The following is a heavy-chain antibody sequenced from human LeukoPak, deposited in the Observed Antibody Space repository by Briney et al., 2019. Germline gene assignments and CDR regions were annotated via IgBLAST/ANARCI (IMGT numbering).Heavy chain of an antibody. CDR2: IYYSGST. CDR1: GYSISSSYY. CDR3: ARAGTLRFSYYFDY. D-gene: IGHD5-12*01. V-gene: IGHV4-38-2*02. Sequence: KPSETLSLTCTVSGYSISSSYYWGWIRQPPGKGLEWIGSIYYSGSTYYNPSLKSRVTISVDTSKNQFSLKLSSVTAADTAVYYCARAGTLRFSYYFDYWGQGTLVTVSS. J-gene: IGHJ4*02.